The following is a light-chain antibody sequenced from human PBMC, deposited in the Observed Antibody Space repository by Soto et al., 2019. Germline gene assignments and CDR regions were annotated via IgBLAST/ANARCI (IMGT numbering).Light chain of an antibody. Sequence: DIQMTQSPSTLSASVGDRVTITARASQSISTWLAWYQNKPGKAPNLLIYKASSLESGVPSRFSGSGSGTEFTLTVSSLQPDDLATYYCQQYDSYPLTFGGGTKVEIK. CDR2: KAS. V-gene: IGKV1-5*03. CDR1: QSISTW. J-gene: IGKJ4*01. CDR3: QQYDSYPLT.